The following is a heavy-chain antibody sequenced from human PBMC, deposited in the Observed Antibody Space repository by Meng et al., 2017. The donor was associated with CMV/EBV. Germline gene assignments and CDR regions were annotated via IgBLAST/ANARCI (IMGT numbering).Heavy chain of an antibody. Sequence: GESLKISCTASGFTFGDYAMSWVRQAPGKGLEWISYISNSGSPIYNADSVKGRFTVSRDNAKNSLYLQMNSLRVEDTAVYYCERDRSTCWQYYSDFYGMDVWGQGTTVTVSS. V-gene: IGHV3-11*01. CDR3: ERDRSTCWQYYSDFYGMDV. CDR1: GFTFGDYA. D-gene: IGHD2-2*01. J-gene: IGHJ6*02. CDR2: ISNSGSPI.